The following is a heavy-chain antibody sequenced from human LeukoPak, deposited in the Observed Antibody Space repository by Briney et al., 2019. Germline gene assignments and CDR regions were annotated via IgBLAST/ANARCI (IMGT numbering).Heavy chain of an antibody. J-gene: IGHJ3*02. Sequence: GGSLRLSCAASGFTFSDYYMSWIRQAPGKGLEWVSYISSSGSTIYYADSVKGRFTISRDNAKNSLYLQMNSLRAEDTAVYYCASSLDYYYDSSGPEGAFDIWGQGTMVTVSS. V-gene: IGHV3-11*01. CDR1: GFTFSDYY. D-gene: IGHD3-22*01. CDR3: ASSLDYYYDSSGPEGAFDI. CDR2: ISSSGSTI.